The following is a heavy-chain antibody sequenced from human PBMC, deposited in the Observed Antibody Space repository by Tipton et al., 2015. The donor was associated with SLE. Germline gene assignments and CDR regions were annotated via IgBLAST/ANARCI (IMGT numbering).Heavy chain of an antibody. J-gene: IGHJ6*02. CDR3: AKARGFYYYYGMDV. Sequence: GSLRLSCAASGLTFNNYAMNWVRQAPGKGLEWVSGISGSGDSTYYAESGKGRFTISRDNSRNTLYLQMNALRAEDTALYYCAKARGFYYYYGMDVWGQGTTVTVSS. V-gene: IGHV3-23*01. CDR1: GLTFNNYA. CDR2: ISGSGDST.